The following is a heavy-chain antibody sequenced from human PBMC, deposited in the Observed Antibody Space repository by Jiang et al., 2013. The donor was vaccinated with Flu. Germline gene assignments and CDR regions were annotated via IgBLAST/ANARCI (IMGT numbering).Heavy chain of an antibody. Sequence: VQLVESGGTLVKPGGSLRLSCAASGFTFSDYYMNWIRQAPGKGLEWVSFISPTGSPTYYTDSVKGRFTISRDNAKNSLYLQMNSLRAEDTAVYYCASGYSGYVAYLLDYWARGPWSPSP. D-gene: IGHD5-12*01. V-gene: IGHV3-11*01. CDR3: ASGYSGYVAYLLDY. CDR2: ISPTGSPT. CDR1: GFTFSDYY. J-gene: IGHJ4*02.